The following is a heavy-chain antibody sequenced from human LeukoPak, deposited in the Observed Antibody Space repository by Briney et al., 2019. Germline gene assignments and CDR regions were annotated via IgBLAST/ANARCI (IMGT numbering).Heavy chain of an antibody. Sequence: GGSLRLSCAASGFTLSNYWMYWVRQAPGKGLVWVSRITRDGITTTYADSVKGRFTISRHNSKNTLYLQMNSLRAEDTAVYYCARAIYPYYYDSSGPEDYWGQGTLVTVSS. CDR1: GFTLSNYW. V-gene: IGHV3-74*01. J-gene: IGHJ4*02. CDR2: ITRDGITT. D-gene: IGHD3-22*01. CDR3: ARAIYPYYYDSSGPEDY.